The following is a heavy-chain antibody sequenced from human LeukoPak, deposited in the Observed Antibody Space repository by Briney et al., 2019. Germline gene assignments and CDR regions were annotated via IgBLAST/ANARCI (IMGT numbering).Heavy chain of an antibody. CDR2: INPNSGGT. J-gene: IGHJ4*02. Sequence: ASVKVSCKASGYSFTDYGISWVRQAPGQGLEWMGWINPNSGGTNYAQKFQGRVTMTRDTSISTAYMELSRLRSDDTAVYYCAAIQLWRGVIDYWGQGTLVTVSS. CDR3: AAIQLWRGVIDY. V-gene: IGHV1-2*02. CDR1: GYSFTDYG. D-gene: IGHD5-18*01.